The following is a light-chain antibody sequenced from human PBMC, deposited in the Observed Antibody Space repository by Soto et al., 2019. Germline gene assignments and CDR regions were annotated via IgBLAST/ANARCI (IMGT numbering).Light chain of an antibody. CDR2: RNN. Sequence: QSVLTQPPSASGTPGQRDTISCSGSSSNIGSNYVYWYQQLPGTAPKLLIYRNNQRPSGVPDRFSGSKSGTSASLAISGLRSEDEADYYCAAWDDSLSVHGVFGGGTKLTVL. CDR1: SSNIGSNY. CDR3: AAWDDSLSVHGV. J-gene: IGLJ3*02. V-gene: IGLV1-47*01.